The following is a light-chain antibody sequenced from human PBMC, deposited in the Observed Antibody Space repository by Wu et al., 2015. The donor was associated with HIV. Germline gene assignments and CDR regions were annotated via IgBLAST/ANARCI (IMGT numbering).Light chain of an antibody. Sequence: ETVLTQSPGTLSLSPGEGVTLSCKASQTVPSNFLAWYQHKPGQAPKLLIYAASARATGTPDRFTGRASGTQFTLTISHLEPDDFAVYICHQYGSLPFTFGGGT. CDR3: HQYGSLPFT. CDR1: QTVPSNF. J-gene: IGKJ4*01. CDR2: AAS. V-gene: IGKV3-20*01.